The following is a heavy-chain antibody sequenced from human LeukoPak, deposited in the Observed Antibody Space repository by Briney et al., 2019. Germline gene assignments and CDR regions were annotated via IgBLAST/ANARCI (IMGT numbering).Heavy chain of an antibody. Sequence: ASVKVSCKVSGYTLTELSMHWVRQAPGKGLEWMGGFDSEDGETIYAQKFQGRVTMTEDTSTDIAYMELSSLRSEDTAVYYCATDENVYSSTWYGIRQSAAESFQHWGQGTLVTVSS. D-gene: IGHD6-13*01. CDR1: GYTLTELS. CDR2: FDSEDGET. CDR3: ATDENVYSSTWYGIRQSAAESFQH. J-gene: IGHJ1*01. V-gene: IGHV1-24*01.